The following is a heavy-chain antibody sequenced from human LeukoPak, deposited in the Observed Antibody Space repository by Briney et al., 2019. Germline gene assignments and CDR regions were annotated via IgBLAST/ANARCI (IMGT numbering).Heavy chain of an antibody. CDR3: ARERHTAMVQTGAFDI. Sequence: SETLSLTCAVYGGSFSGYYWSWIRQPPGKGLEWIGEINHSGSTNYNPSLKSRVTISVDTSKNQFSLKLSSVTAADTAVYYCARERHTAMVQTGAFDIWGQGTMVTVSS. CDR1: GGSFSGYY. D-gene: IGHD5-18*01. J-gene: IGHJ3*02. V-gene: IGHV4-34*01. CDR2: INHSGST.